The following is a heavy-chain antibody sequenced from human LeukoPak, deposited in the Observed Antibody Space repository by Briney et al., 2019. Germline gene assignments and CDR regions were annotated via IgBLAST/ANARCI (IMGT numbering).Heavy chain of an antibody. D-gene: IGHD2-2*01. J-gene: IGHJ4*02. Sequence: GGTLILSCAASGFSFSSQGMSWVRQAPAKGLEGVSGIIGGAGGPYHADSVKARFTISRDDSETTLYLHMNSLRAEDRAVYYCTHGSMYQVDYWGQGTLVTVSS. CDR1: GFSFSSQG. CDR2: IIGGAGGP. CDR3: THGSMYQVDY. V-gene: IGHV3-23*01.